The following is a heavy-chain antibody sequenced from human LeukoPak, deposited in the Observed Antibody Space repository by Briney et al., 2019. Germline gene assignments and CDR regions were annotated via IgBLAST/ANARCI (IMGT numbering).Heavy chain of an antibody. D-gene: IGHD6-19*01. CDR2: IYYSGST. CDR1: GGSISSSSYY. Sequence: PSETLSLTCTVSGGSISSSSYYWGWIRQPPGKGLEWIGSIYYSGSTYYNPSLKSRVTISVDTSKNQFSLKLSSVTAADTAVYYCASHSSGWYVVIDYWGQGTLVTVSS. J-gene: IGHJ4*02. CDR3: ASHSSGWYVVIDY. V-gene: IGHV4-39*01.